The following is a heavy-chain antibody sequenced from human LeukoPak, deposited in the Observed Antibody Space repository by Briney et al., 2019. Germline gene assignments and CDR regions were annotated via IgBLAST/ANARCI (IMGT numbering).Heavy chain of an antibody. J-gene: IGHJ4*02. CDR1: GFTFSSYS. V-gene: IGHV3-21*01. CDR2: ISSSSSYI. Sequence: GGSLRLSCAASGFTFSSYSMNWVRQAPGKGLEWVSSISSSSSYIYYADSVKGRFTISRDNVKNSLYLQMNSLRVEDTAVYYCAKVAKYYYGSETYYFFEHWGQGTPVTASS. CDR3: AKVAKYYYGSETYYFFEH. D-gene: IGHD3-10*01.